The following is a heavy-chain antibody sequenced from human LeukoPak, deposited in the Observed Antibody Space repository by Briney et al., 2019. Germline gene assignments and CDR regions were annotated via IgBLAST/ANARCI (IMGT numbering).Heavy chain of an antibody. CDR3: ARDPGTIAARPVSWFDP. CDR1: GFTFSSHS. CDR2: ISSSSSYI. J-gene: IGHJ5*02. V-gene: IGHV3-21*01. Sequence: GGSLRLSCAASGFTFSSHSMNWVRQAPGKGLEWVSSISSSSSYIYYADSVKGRFTISRDNAKNSLYLQMNSLRAEDTAVYYCARDPGTIAARPVSWFDPWGQGTLVTVSS. D-gene: IGHD6-6*01.